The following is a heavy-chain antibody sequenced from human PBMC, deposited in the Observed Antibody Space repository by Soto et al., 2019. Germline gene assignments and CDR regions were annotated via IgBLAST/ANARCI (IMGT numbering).Heavy chain of an antibody. J-gene: IGHJ4*02. D-gene: IGHD3-22*01. CDR2: ISYDGSNK. V-gene: IGHV3-30-3*01. CDR3: AREGYDSSGPRFDY. CDR1: GFTFSSYA. Sequence: SCAASGFTFSSYAMHWVRQAPGKGLEWVAVISYDGSNKYYADSVKGRFTISRDNSKNTLYLQMNSLRAEDTAVYYCAREGYDSSGPRFDYWGQGTLVTVSS.